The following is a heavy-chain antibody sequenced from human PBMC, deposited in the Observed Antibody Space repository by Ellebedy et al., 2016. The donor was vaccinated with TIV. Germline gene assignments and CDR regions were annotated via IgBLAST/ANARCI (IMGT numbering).Heavy chain of an antibody. V-gene: IGHV3-7*03. Sequence: PGGSLRLSCAASGFTFSLNWMYWVRTAPGTGLEWVANIKEDGSEEYYVDSVKGRFTISRDNAKNSLYLQMNSLRAEDTAVYYCVRDLHWSYFDWGQGTLVTVSS. D-gene: IGHD1-26*01. J-gene: IGHJ4*02. CDR1: GFTFSLNW. CDR2: IKEDGSEE. CDR3: VRDLHWSYFD.